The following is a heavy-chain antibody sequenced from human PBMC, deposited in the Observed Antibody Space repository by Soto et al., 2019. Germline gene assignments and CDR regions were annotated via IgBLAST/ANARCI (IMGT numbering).Heavy chain of an antibody. CDR2: IIPIFGTA. V-gene: IGHV1-69*13. J-gene: IGHJ4*02. Sequence: SVKVSRKASGGTFSSYAISWVRQAPGQGLEWMGGIIPIFGTANYAQKFQGRVTITADESTSTAYMELSSLRSEDTAVYYCARNIAARPIGYFDYWGQGTLVTVSS. CDR1: GGTFSSYA. D-gene: IGHD6-6*01. CDR3: ARNIAARPIGYFDY.